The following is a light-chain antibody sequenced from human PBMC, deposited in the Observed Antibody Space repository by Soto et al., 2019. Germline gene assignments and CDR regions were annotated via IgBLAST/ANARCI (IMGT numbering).Light chain of an antibody. CDR3: EPYYCYSPT. CDR2: KAS. J-gene: IGKJ1*01. V-gene: IGKV1-5*03. CDR1: QRISNW. Sequence: DIQMTQSPSTLSASVGDRVTITCRASQRISNWLAWYQQKPGKAPKLLIYKASSLEYGVTLRFSGRGSGTGFTLTISALQPDAAGTSDCEPYYCYSPTFGQGTKVESK.